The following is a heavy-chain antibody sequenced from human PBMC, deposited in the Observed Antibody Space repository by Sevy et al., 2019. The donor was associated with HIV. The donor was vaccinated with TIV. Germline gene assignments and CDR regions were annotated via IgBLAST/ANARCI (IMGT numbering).Heavy chain of an antibody. Sequence: GGSLRLSCAASGFTFSNAWMSWVRQAPGKGLEWVGRIKSKTDGGTTDYAAPVKGRFTISRDDSKNTLYQQMNSLKTEDTAVYYCTSTGGHYYDSDFDYWGQGTLVTVSS. CDR3: TSTGGHYYDSDFDY. V-gene: IGHV3-15*01. CDR1: GFTFSNAW. J-gene: IGHJ4*02. D-gene: IGHD3-22*01. CDR2: IKSKTDGGTT.